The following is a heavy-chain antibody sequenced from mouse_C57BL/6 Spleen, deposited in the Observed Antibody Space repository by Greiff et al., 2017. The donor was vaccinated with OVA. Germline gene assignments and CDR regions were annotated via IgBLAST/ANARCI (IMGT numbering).Heavy chain of an antibody. Sequence: QVQLKVSGPGLVQPSQSLSISCTVSGFSLTSYGVHWVRQSPGKGLEWLGVIWSGGSTDYNAAFISRLSISKDNSKSQVFLKMNSLQADDTAIYYCARNDLGIYYGYDHWYFDVWGTGTTVTVSS. J-gene: IGHJ1*03. CDR2: IWSGGST. CDR1: GFSLTSYG. V-gene: IGHV2-2*01. D-gene: IGHD2-2*01. CDR3: ARNDLGIYYGYDHWYFDV.